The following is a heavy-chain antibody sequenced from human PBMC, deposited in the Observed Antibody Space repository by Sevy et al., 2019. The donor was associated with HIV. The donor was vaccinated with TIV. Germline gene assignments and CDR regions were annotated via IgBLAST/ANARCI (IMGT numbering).Heavy chain of an antibody. Sequence: GGSLRLSCAASGFTFSSYSMNWVRQAPGKGLEWVSSISSSSSYIYYADSVKGRFTISRDNAKNSLYLQMNSLRAEDTAVDYCARGKTPDSSGYYYYYYGMDVWGQGTTVTVSS. CDR3: ARGKTPDSSGYYYYYYGMDV. CDR2: ISSSSSYI. V-gene: IGHV3-21*01. D-gene: IGHD3-22*01. CDR1: GFTFSSYS. J-gene: IGHJ6*02.